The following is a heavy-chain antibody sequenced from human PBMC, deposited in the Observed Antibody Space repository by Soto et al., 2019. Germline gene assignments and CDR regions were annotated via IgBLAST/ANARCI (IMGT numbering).Heavy chain of an antibody. J-gene: IGHJ4*02. D-gene: IGHD6-6*01. Sequence: EVQLVETGGGLIQPGGSLRLSCAASGFTVSSNYMSWVRQAPGKGLEWVSVIYSGGSTYYADSVKGRFTISRDNSKNTLYLQMNSLRAEDTAVYYWAREVGRARFLDYWGQGTLVTVSS. CDR3: AREVGRARFLDY. V-gene: IGHV3-53*02. CDR1: GFTVSSNY. CDR2: IYSGGST.